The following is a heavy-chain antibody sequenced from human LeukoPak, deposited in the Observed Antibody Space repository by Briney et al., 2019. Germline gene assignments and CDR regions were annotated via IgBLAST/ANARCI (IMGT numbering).Heavy chain of an antibody. V-gene: IGHV3-23*01. CDR2: ISGSGGNT. D-gene: IGHD6-19*01. CDR1: GFTFSSYA. CDR3: AKDGKGAPVAGTGYFDY. Sequence: KSGASLRLSCAASGFTFSSYAMSWVRQAPGKGLEWVSVISGSGGNTYYADSVKGRFTISRDNSKNTLYLQMNSLRAEDTATYYCAKDGKGAPVAGTGYFDYWGQGTLVTVSS. J-gene: IGHJ4*02.